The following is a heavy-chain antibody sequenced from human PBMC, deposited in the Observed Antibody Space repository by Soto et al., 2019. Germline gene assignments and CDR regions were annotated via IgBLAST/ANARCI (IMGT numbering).Heavy chain of an antibody. V-gene: IGHV1-18*04. CDR1: GYTFTSYG. CDR2: ISAYNGNT. CDR3: ARPGYSFGWDDAFDI. Sequence: QVQLVQSGAEMKTPGASVKVSCKASGYTFTSYGINWVRQAPEQGLEWMGWISAYNGNTNYAQKVQGRVTMTTDTSTSTAYMELRSLRSDDTAVYYCARPGYSFGWDDAFDIWGQGTMVTVSS. J-gene: IGHJ3*02. D-gene: IGHD5-18*01.